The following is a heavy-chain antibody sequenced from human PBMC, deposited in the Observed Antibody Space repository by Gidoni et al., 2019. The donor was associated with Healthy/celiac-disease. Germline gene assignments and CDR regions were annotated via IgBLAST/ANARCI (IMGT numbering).Heavy chain of an antibody. CDR3: ARGNTMVREVIPPDY. V-gene: IGHV1-69*01. J-gene: IGHJ4*02. Sequence: QVQLVQFGAEVQQPGSSVNFFCHASGGTLSSNAFGWVRQASGQGLEWMGGIVPIFGTANYAQEYQGRVAITANESTSTACMELGRMRSEDTAVYYCARGNTMVREVIPPDYWGQGTLVTVSS. CDR1: GGTLSSNA. D-gene: IGHD3-10*01. CDR2: IVPIFGTA.